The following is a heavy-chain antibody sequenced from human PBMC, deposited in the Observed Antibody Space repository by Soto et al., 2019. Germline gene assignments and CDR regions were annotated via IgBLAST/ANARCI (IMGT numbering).Heavy chain of an antibody. CDR1: GGSISSGGYY. Sequence: QVQLQESGPGLVKPSRTLSLTCTVSGGSISSGGYYWSWIRQHPGKGLEWIGYIYYSGSTHYNPSLKSRVTISVDTSKNQFSLKLSSVTAADTAVYYCARGLYNWNYFDYWGQGTLVTVSS. CDR3: ARGLYNWNYFDY. J-gene: IGHJ4*02. CDR2: IYYSGST. V-gene: IGHV4-31*03. D-gene: IGHD1-20*01.